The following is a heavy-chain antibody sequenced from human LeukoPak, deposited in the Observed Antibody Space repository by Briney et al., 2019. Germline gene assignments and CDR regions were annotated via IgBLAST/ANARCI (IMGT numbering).Heavy chain of an antibody. V-gene: IGHV1-18*04. CDR2: IGSYEGDT. CDR3: ARDFWNFDDSGGYNGDFDS. D-gene: IGHD5-24*01. J-gene: IGHJ5*01. Sequence: GASVKVSRKATSYISWVRQAPGQGLEWMAWIGSYEGDTYSAQNFRDRLTVTSDTSTGTVYLHLRSLRPDDTAVYYCARDFWNFDDSGGYNGDFDSWGQGTLVTVSS. CDR1: TSY.